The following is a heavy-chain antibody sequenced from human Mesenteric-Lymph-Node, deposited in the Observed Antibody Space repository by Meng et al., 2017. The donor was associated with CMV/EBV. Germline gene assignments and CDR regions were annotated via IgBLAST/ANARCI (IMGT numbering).Heavy chain of an antibody. Sequence: GESLKISCAASGFTFDDYAMHWVRQVPGKGLVWVSRIYSDGSSTTYADSVKGRFTISRDNAKNTLYLQMNSLRAEDTAVYYCARGRVAVDYFYCYGMDVWGQGTTVTVSS. CDR3: ARGRVAVDYFYCYGMDV. J-gene: IGHJ6*02. CDR2: IYSDGSST. CDR1: GFTFDDYA. V-gene: IGHV3-74*01. D-gene: IGHD6-19*01.